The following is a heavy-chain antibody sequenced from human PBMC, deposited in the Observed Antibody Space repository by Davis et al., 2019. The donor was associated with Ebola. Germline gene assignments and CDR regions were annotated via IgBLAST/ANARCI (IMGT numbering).Heavy chain of an antibody. CDR2: INHSGRT. CDR1: GGSISSYY. J-gene: IGHJ4*02. D-gene: IGHD6-19*01. V-gene: IGHV4-34*01. Sequence: PGGSLRLSCTVSGGSISSYYWSWIRQPPGKGLEWIGEINHSGRTNYNPSLKSRVTISLDTSKNQFSLKLSSVTAADTALYYCAGIRGQWLEDWGQGTLVTVSS. CDR3: AGIRGQWLED.